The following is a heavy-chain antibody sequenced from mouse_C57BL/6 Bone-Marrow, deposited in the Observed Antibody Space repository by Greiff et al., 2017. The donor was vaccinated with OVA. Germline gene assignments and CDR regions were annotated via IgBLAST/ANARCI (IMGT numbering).Heavy chain of an antibody. CDR3: ARDTTVVASYYARDY. D-gene: IGHD1-1*01. J-gene: IGHJ4*01. CDR2: IYPRRGNT. CDR1: GYTFTSYG. Sequence: VQLQESGAELARPGASVKLSCKASGYTFTSYGISWVKQRTGQGLEWIGEIYPRRGNTYYNEKFKGKATLTADKSSSTAYMELRSLTSEDSAVYFCARDTTVVASYYARDYWGQGTSVTVSS. V-gene: IGHV1-81*01.